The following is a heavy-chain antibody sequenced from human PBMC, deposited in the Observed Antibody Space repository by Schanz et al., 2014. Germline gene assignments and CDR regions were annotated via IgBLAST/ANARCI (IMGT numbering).Heavy chain of an antibody. CDR1: GGTFSTYT. CDR3: ARTYCSSTSCYTGYYYMDV. CDR2: IIPILGIA. Sequence: QVQLVQSGAEVKKPGSSVKVSCKASGGTFSTYTISWVRQAPGQGLEWMGRIIPILGIANYAQKFQGRVTITADKSTFTAYMDVSSLRSEDTAVYYCARTYCSSTSCYTGYYYMDVWGKGTTVTVSS. D-gene: IGHD2-2*02. J-gene: IGHJ6*03. V-gene: IGHV1-69*02.